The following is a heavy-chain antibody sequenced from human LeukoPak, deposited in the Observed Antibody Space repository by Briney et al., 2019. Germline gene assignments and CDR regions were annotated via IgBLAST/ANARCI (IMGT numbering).Heavy chain of an antibody. CDR2: ISYDGSGF. D-gene: IGHD3-10*01. J-gene: IGHJ4*02. CDR3: ARDIWGGSGTPQI. Sequence: PGRSLRLSCAASGFTFRSYGMHWVRQAPGKGLQWVAVISYDGSGFSYADSVKGRFTISRDNSKNTLYLQMNSLRAEDTALYYCARDIWGGSGTPQIWGQGTLVTVSS. V-gene: IGHV3-30*03. CDR1: GFTFRSYG.